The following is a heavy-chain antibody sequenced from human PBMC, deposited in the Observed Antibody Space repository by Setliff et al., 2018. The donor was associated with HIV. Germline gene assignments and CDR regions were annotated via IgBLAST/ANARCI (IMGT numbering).Heavy chain of an antibody. CDR3: ARVGGFFGEARPPPDY. D-gene: IGHD3-10*01. V-gene: IGHV4-59*08. Sequence: PSETLSLTCNVSGVSMSSHYWSWIRQAPGQPPNKGLEWIGNIYYSGTTNYNPSLMSRVTISIDTSKDQLSLKLNSVTAADTAVYYCARVGGFFGEARPPPDYWGQGALVTVSS. CDR2: IYYSGTT. J-gene: IGHJ4*02. CDR1: GVSMSSHY.